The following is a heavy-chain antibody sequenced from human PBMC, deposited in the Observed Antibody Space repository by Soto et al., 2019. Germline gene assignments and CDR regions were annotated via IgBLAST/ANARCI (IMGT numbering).Heavy chain of an antibody. CDR2: MNPNSGNT. CDR3: ARGMYSKYALRKNYYYYMDV. D-gene: IGHD4-4*01. V-gene: IGHV1-8*01. Sequence: ASVKVSCKASGYTFTSYDINWVRQATGQGLEWLGWMNPNSGNTGYAQKFQGRVTMTRNTSISTAYMELSSLRSEDTAVYYCARGMYSKYALRKNYYYYMDVWGKGTTVTVS. J-gene: IGHJ6*03. CDR1: GYTFTSYD.